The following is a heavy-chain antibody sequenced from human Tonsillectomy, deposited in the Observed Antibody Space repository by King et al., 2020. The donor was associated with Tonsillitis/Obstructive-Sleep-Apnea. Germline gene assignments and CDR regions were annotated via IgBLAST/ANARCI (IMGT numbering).Heavy chain of an antibody. J-gene: IGHJ4*02. CDR3: TRLDDSGVYYFDC. CDR2: MYYSSCV. Sequence: QLQESGPGLVKPSETLSLTCNVSGVVISTRTQSWGWIRHPPGKGLEWIGSMYYSSCVHYAPSLKSRVTIHVDTSKNQSSLKLNSVSAADTAVYYCTRLDDSGVYYFDCWGQGTLVTVSS. CDR1: GVVISTRTQS. D-gene: IGHD3-22*01. V-gene: IGHV4-39*01.